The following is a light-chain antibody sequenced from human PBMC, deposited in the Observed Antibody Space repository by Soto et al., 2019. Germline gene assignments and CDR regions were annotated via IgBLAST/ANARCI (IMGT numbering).Light chain of an antibody. CDR1: SGSIASNY. Sequence: NFMLTQPHSVSESPGKTVTISCTGSSGSIASNYVQWYRQRPGRAPTTVIYEDNQRPSGVPDRFSGSIDSSSNSASLTISGLKTEDEADYYCQSYDSSNQVFGGGTKLTVL. V-gene: IGLV6-57*02. J-gene: IGLJ2*01. CDR2: EDN. CDR3: QSYDSSNQV.